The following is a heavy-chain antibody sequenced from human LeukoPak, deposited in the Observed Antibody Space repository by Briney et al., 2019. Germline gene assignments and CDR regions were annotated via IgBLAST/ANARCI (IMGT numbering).Heavy chain of an antibody. Sequence: ASVKVSCKASGYTFTSCDINWVRQATGQGLEWMGWMNPNGGNTGYGQSFQGRITMTKDISIGTAYMELSNLTSEDTAIYYCTRGSSGRRDNWGQGTLVTVSA. CDR1: GYTFTSCD. J-gene: IGHJ4*02. CDR2: MNPNGGNT. D-gene: IGHD6-19*01. V-gene: IGHV1-8*01. CDR3: TRGSSGRRDN.